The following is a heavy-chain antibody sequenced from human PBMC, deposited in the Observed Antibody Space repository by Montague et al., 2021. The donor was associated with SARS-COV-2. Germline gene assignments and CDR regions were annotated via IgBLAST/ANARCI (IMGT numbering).Heavy chain of an antibody. V-gene: IGHV4-39*01. CDR1: GGSFDSDNFF. CDR2: ISNGGRT. J-gene: IGHJ4*02. CDR3: ARHRRYGVVTYYPDF. D-gene: IGHD2-8*01. Sequence: SETLSLTCSVSGGSFDSDNFFWGWIRQPPGKRLEWIGVISNGGRTFDNPSLKSRVTISVHTSRNQLSLNVKSATAADTAVYYCARHRRYGVVTYYPDFWGQGILVTVSS.